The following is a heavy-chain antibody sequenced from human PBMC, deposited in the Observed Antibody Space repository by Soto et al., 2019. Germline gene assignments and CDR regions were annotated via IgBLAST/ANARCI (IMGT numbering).Heavy chain of an antibody. CDR1: GYTLTSYY. Sequence: ASVKVSCKASGYTLTSYYMHWVRQAPGQGLEWMGIINPSGGSTSYAQKFQGRVTITRDTSASTAYMELSSLRSEDTAVYYCARVGPPADPWGQGTLVTVSS. CDR3: ARVGPPADP. V-gene: IGHV1-46*01. CDR2: INPSGGST. J-gene: IGHJ5*02.